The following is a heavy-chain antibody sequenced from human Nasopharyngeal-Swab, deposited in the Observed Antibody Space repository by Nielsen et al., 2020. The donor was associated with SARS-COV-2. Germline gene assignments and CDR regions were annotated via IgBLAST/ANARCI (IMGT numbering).Heavy chain of an antibody. Sequence: GESLKISCAASGFTFSSYAMSWVRPAPGKGLEWVSAISGSGGSTYYADSVKGRFTISRDNSKNTLYLQMNSLRAEDTAVYYCAKDGIVGATGGYWGQGTLVTVSS. D-gene: IGHD1-26*01. J-gene: IGHJ4*02. CDR3: AKDGIVGATGGY. V-gene: IGHV3-23*01. CDR2: ISGSGGST. CDR1: GFTFSSYA.